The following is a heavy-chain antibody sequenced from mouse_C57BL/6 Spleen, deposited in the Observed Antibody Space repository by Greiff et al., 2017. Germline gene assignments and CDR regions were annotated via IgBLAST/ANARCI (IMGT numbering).Heavy chain of an antibody. CDR2: IDPSDSYT. V-gene: IGHV1-69*01. CDR1: GYTFTSYW. J-gene: IGHJ4*01. Sequence: VQLQQPGAELVMPGASVKLSCKASGYTFTSYWMHWVKQRPGQGLEWIGEIDPSDSYTNYNQKFKGKSTLTVDKSSSTAYMQLSSLTSEDSAVYYCASRRPYYYGSSPYAMDYWGQGTSVTVSS. CDR3: ASRRPYYYGSSPYAMDY. D-gene: IGHD1-1*01.